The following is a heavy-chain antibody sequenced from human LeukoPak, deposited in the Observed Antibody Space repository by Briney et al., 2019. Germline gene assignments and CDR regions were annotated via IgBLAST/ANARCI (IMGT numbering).Heavy chain of an antibody. V-gene: IGHV4-59*01. CDR2: ISYSGST. CDR3: ARIERSSYSLGFDY. D-gene: IGHD6-6*01. CDR1: GGSISSYY. J-gene: IGHJ4*02. Sequence: PSETLSLTCTVSGGSISSYYWSWIRQPPGKGLEWIGYISYSGSTNYNPSLKSRVTISVDTSRNQFSLKLSSVTAADTAVYYCARIERSSYSLGFDYWGQGTLVTVSS.